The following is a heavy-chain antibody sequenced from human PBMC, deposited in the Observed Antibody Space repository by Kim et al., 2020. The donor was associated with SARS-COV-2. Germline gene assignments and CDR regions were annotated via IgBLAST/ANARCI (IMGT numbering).Heavy chain of an antibody. D-gene: IGHD2-15*01. CDR1: GFTFSSYG. J-gene: IGHJ4*02. Sequence: GGSLRLSCAASGFTFSSYGMHWVRQAPGKGLEWVAVISYDGSNKYYADSVKGRFTISRDNSKNTLYLQMNSLRAEDTAVYYCAKEAVGSGGPYHTGEFDYWGQGTLVTVSS. CDR3: AKEAVGSGGPYHTGEFDY. CDR2: ISYDGSNK. V-gene: IGHV3-30*18.